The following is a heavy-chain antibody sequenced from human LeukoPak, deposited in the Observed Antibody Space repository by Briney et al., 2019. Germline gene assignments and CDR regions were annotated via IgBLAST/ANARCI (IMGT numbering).Heavy chain of an antibody. J-gene: IGHJ6*02. D-gene: IGHD7-27*01. V-gene: IGHV4-39*01. CDR3: ATSTGAYYYSYGMDV. CDR2: IYYSGST. CDR1: GGSISGSSYY. Sequence: PSETLSLTCTVSGGSISGSSYYWGWIRQPPGKGLEWIGSIYYSGSTYYNPSLKSRVTISVDTSKNQFSLKLSSVTAADTAVYYCATSTGAYYYSYGMDVWDQGTTVTVSS.